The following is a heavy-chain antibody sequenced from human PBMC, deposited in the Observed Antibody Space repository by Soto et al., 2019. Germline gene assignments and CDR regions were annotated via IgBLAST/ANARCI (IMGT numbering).Heavy chain of an antibody. V-gene: IGHV3-30*03. CDR1: GFTFSSYG. J-gene: IGHJ5*02. CDR2: ISYDGSNK. CDR3: ARDFSLYLFDP. D-gene: IGHD3-16*02. Sequence: PGGSLRLSCAASGFTFSSYGMHWVRQAPGKGLEWVAVISYDGSNKYYADSLKGRFTISRDNSKNTLYLQMNSLRAEDTAVYYCARDFSLYLFDPWGQGTLVTVSS.